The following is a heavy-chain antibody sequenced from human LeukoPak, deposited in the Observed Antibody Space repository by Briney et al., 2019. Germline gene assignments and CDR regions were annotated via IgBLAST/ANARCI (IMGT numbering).Heavy chain of an antibody. J-gene: IGHJ5*02. D-gene: IGHD3-22*01. CDR2: ISAYNGGT. CDR3: ARVDLAWSDSSGYYRDWFDP. V-gene: IGHV1-18*01. Sequence: ASVKVSCKASGYTFTSYGISWVRQAPAQGLEWMGWISAYNGGTNYAQKLQGRVTMTTDTSTSTAYMELRSLRSDDTAVYYCARVDLAWSDSSGYYRDWFDPWGQGTQVTVSS. CDR1: GYTFTSYG.